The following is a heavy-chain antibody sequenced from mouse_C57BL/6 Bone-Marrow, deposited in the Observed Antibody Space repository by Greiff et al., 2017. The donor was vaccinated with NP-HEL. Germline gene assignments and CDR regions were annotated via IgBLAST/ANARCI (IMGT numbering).Heavy chain of an antibody. CDR1: GFTFSNYW. CDR2: IRLKSDNYAT. D-gene: IGHD2-3*01. CDR3: TGRDGPFDY. Sequence: EVQLVESGGGLVQPGGSMKLSCVASGFTFSNYWMNWVRQSPEKGLEWVAQIRLKSDNYATHYAESVKGRFTISRDDSKSSVYLQMNNLRAEDTGIYYCTGRDGPFDYWGQGTTLTVSS. V-gene: IGHV6-3*01. J-gene: IGHJ2*01.